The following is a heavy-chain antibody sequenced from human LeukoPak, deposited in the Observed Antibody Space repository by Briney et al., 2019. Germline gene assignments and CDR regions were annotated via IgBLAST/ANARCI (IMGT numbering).Heavy chain of an antibody. CDR2: ISYDGSNK. Sequence: PGGSLRLSCAASGFTFSSYAMHWVRQAPGKGLEWVAVISYDGSNKYYADSVKGRFTISRDNAKNPLYLQMNSLRAEDTAVYYCARDDSSSWSEYNWFDPWGQGTLVTVSS. CDR1: GFTFSSYA. J-gene: IGHJ5*02. D-gene: IGHD6-13*01. V-gene: IGHV3-30*04. CDR3: ARDDSSSWSEYNWFDP.